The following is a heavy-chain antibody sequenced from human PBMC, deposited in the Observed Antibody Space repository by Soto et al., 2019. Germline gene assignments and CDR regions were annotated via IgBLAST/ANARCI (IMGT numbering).Heavy chain of an antibody. D-gene: IGHD4-17*01. V-gene: IGHV1-69*13. J-gene: IGHJ6*02. CDR2: IIPIFGTA. CDR1: GVTFSSYA. CDR3: ARDHYGDFDYYYYGMDV. Sequence: SVKVSCKACGVTFSSYAISWVRQAPGQGLEWMGGIIPIFGTANYAQKFQGRVTITADESTSTAYMELSSLRSEDTAVYYCARDHYGDFDYYYYGMDVWGQGTTVTVSS.